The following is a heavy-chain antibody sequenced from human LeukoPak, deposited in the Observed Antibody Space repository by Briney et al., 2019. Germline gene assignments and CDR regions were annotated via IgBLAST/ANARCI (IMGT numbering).Heavy chain of an antibody. CDR3: ARGGRNFYGLDV. V-gene: IGHV3-64*01. Sequence: GGALRLSCAASGFTFNKYDMHWVRQAPGKGLEYVSAISGNGGSTYYANSVKGRFTISRDNSKNTMYLQMGSLRAEDMAVYYCARGGRNFYGLDVWGQGTTVTVSS. CDR2: ISGNGGST. CDR1: GFTFNKYD. J-gene: IGHJ6*02.